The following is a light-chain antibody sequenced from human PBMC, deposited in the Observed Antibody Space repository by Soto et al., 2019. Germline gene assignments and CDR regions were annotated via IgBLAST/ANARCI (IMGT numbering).Light chain of an antibody. CDR1: QSVSSSY. CDR3: QQYGSSPPIT. Sequence: EIVLTQSPATLSLSPGERATLSCGASQSVSSSYLAWYQQKPGLAPRPLIYVASSRATGIPDRFSGSGSGTDFTLTISRLEPEDFAVYYWQQYGSSPPITFGQGTRLEIK. J-gene: IGKJ5*01. CDR2: VAS. V-gene: IGKV3D-20*01.